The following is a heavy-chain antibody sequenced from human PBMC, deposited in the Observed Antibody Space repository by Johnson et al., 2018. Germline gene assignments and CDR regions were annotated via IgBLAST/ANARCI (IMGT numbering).Heavy chain of an antibody. Sequence: QVQLVESGAEVKKPGASVKVSCKASGHTFTNYDINWVRQATGQGLEWMGWMNFNSGTTGYAQKFQGRVSMTRDTSISTVYLELSSLRSEDTAVYYCAREDRPYDSSGPDAFDIWGQGTRVTVSS. D-gene: IGHD3-22*01. V-gene: IGHV1-8*01. CDR3: AREDRPYDSSGPDAFDI. J-gene: IGHJ3*02. CDR2: MNFNSGTT. CDR1: GHTFTNYD.